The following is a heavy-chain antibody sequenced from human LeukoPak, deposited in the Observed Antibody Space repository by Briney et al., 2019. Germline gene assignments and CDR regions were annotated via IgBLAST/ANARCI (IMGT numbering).Heavy chain of an antibody. CDR3: ARLDELLAFDY. CDR2: IYYTGST. CDR1: GGSISSYY. J-gene: IGHJ4*02. Sequence: SETLSLTCTVSGGSISSYYWSWIRQPPGKGLEWIGYIYYTGSTNYSPSLKSRVIISVDTSKNQFSLKLSSVTAADTAVYYCARLDELLAFDYWGQGTLVTVSP. D-gene: IGHD2-15*01. V-gene: IGHV4-59*08.